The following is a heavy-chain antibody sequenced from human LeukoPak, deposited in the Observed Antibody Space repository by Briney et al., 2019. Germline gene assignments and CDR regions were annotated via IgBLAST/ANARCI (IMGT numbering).Heavy chain of an antibody. D-gene: IGHD3-16*01. V-gene: IGHV3-23*01. Sequence: QTGGSLRLSCAASGFTFSNYAMNWVRQAPGKGLEWVSAISGGGSGTYYTDSVKGRFTISRDNSRNTLYLQMNSLRAEDTALYYRATSPYDSKGGEDYWGQGTLVTVSS. J-gene: IGHJ4*02. CDR3: ATSPYDSKGGEDY. CDR2: ISGGGSGT. CDR1: GFTFSNYA.